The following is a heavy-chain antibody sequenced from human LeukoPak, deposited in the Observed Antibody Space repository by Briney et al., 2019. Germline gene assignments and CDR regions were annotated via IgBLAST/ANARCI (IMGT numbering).Heavy chain of an antibody. CDR3: AKRGRYDILTGYFDY. CDR1: GFTFSSYA. CDR2: ISGSGGST. V-gene: IGHV3-23*01. Sequence: QPGGSLRLSCAASGFTFSSYAMSWVRQAPGKGLEWVSAISGSGGSTYYADSVKGRFTISRDNSKNTLYLQMNSLRAEDTAVYYSAKRGRYDILTGYFDYWGQGTLVTVSS. J-gene: IGHJ4*02. D-gene: IGHD3-9*01.